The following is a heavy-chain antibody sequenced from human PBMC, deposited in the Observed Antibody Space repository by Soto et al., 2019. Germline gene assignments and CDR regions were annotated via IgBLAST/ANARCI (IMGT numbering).Heavy chain of an antibody. D-gene: IGHD3-3*01. V-gene: IGHV3-30-3*01. CDR1: GFTFSSYA. CDR2: ISYDGSNK. CDR3: ARAESFSSLGVVIIEGPNDP. Sequence: GGSLRLSCAASGFTFSSYAMHWVRQAPGKGLEWVAVISYDGSNKYYADSVKGRFTISRDNSKNTLYLQMNSLRAEDTAVYYCARAESFSSLGVVIIEGPNDPWGQGTLVTVSS. J-gene: IGHJ5*02.